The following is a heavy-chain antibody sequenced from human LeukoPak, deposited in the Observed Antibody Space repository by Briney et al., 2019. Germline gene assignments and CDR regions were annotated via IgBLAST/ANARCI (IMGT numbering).Heavy chain of an antibody. CDR1: GGSFSGYY. CDR2: INHSGST. Sequence: SETLSLTCAVYGGSFSGYYWSWIRQPPGKGLELIGEINHSGSTNYNPSLKSRVTISVDTSKNQFSLKLSSVTAADTAVYYCARLYGSGSYYYYYYMDVWGKGTTVTVSS. V-gene: IGHV4-34*01. CDR3: ARLYGSGSYYYYYYMDV. D-gene: IGHD3-10*01. J-gene: IGHJ6*03.